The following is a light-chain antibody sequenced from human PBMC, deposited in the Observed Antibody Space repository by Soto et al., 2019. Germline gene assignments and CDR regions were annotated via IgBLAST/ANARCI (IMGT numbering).Light chain of an antibody. CDR1: SSYIGTFRS. J-gene: IGLJ2*01. V-gene: IGLV2-8*01. Sequence: QSVLTQPPSASVSPGPSVTISCTGTSSYIGTFRSISWYQQYPCKAPKLMIFGVSQRLSGVPDRFSGSKSANTASLTVSGLQDEDEAEYYCISQTVSDSIMVFGVGTKLTVL. CDR3: ISQTVSDSIMV. CDR2: GVS.